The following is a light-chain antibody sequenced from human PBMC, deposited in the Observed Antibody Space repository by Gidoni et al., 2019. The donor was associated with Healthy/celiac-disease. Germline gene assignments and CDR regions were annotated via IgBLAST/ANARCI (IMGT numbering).Light chain of an antibody. CDR3: QQYNNWPRT. CDR2: GAS. CDR1: QSVSSN. V-gene: IGKV3-15*01. J-gene: IGKJ2*01. Sequence: EIVMTQSPANRSVSPGERATLACRASQSVSSNLAWYQQKPGQAPRLLIYGASTRATGIPARFSGSGSGTEFTLPISSLQSEDFAVYYCQQYNNWPRTFGQGTKLEIK.